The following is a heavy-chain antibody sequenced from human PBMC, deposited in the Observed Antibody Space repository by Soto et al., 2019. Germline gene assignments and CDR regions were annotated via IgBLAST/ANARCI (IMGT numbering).Heavy chain of an antibody. CDR3: AIEAIPADGNGGYYYYGMDV. CDR1: GYASTGSY. Sequence: ASLKASCKAAGYASTGSYMHSVRQSPVQGRARIGWINPKSGGTSYAQKFKGRATMTSDTSISTAYMELSSLRSDDTAVYYCAIEAIPADGNGGYYYYGMDVWRQGTTVTVSS. J-gene: IGHJ6*01. CDR2: INPKSGGT. D-gene: IGHD6-13*01. V-gene: IGHV1-2*02.